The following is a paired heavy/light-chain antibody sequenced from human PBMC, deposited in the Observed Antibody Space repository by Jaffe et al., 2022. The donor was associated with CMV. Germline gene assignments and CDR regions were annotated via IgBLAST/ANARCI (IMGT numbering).Light chain of an antibody. CDR1: QSVTNY. V-gene: IGKV1-39*01. CDR3: QQCYDTVWT. CDR2: VAS. J-gene: IGKJ1*01. Sequence: IQMTQSPSSLSVSVGDRVTITCRASQSVTNYLNWYQHKPGKAPKLLIYVASTLQSGVPSRFRGSGSGTDFTLTISSLQPEDIATYYCQQCYDTVWTFGQGTTVEI.
Heavy chain of an antibody. CDR2: IDPSDSYT. Sequence: EVQLVQSGPEVKKPGESLRISCTASGYNFASYWITWVRQVPGKGLEWLGRIDPSDSYTYHNPSLQGHVSISADKSISTAYLQCNSLKASDTAMYYCARHALESPNWFDPWGQGTLVTVSS. V-gene: IGHV5-10-1*03. CDR3: ARHALESPNWFDP. D-gene: IGHD2-2*01. J-gene: IGHJ5*02. CDR1: GYNFASYW.